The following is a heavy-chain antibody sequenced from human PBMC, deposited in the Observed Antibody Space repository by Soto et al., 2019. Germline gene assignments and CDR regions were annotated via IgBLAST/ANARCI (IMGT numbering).Heavy chain of an antibody. CDR1: GGSFSGYY. V-gene: IGHV4-34*01. J-gene: IGHJ4*02. CDR3: ARKVRGDLYNWNPKCYFDY. CDR2: INHSGST. Sequence: PSETLSLTCAVYGGSFSGYYWSWIRQPPGKGLEWIVEINHSGSTNYNPSLKSRVTISVDTSKNQFSLKLSSVTAADTAVYYCARKVRGDLYNWNPKCYFDYWGQGTLVTVSS. D-gene: IGHD1-20*01.